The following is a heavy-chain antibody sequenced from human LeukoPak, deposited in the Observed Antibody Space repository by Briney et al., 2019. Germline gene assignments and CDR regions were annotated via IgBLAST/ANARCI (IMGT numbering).Heavy chain of an antibody. CDR3: AKNHYDILTGHDY. CDR2: ISGSGGST. J-gene: IGHJ4*02. CDR1: GFTFSSYA. V-gene: IGHV3-23*01. Sequence: SGGSLRLSCAASGFTFSSYAMSWVRQAPGKGLEWVSAISGSGGSTYYADSVKGRFTISRDNSKNTLYLQMNSLRAEGTAVYYCAKNHYDILTGHDYWGQGTLVTVSS. D-gene: IGHD3-9*01.